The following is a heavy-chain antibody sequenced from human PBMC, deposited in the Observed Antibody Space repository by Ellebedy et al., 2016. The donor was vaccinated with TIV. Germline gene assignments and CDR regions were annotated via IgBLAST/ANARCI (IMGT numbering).Heavy chain of an antibody. Sequence: GGSLRLXCAASGFSFSDYWMSWVRQAPGKGLEWVANIKGDGSDQDYVDSVKGRFTISRDNAKNSVSLQMNSLTVEDTAVYYCARDATPYGSMAYYYYGLNVWGQGTTVAVSS. CDR1: GFSFSDYW. J-gene: IGHJ6*02. CDR2: IKGDGSDQ. V-gene: IGHV3-7*03. CDR3: ARDATPYGSMAYYYYGLNV. D-gene: IGHD2-2*01.